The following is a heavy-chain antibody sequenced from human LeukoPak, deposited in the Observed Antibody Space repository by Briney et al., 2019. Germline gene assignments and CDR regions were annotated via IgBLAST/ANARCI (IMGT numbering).Heavy chain of an antibody. J-gene: IGHJ4*02. D-gene: IGHD3-10*01. Sequence: GGSLRLSCAASGFTFSSYAMSWVRQAPGKGLEWVSSISSSSSYIYYADSVKGRFTISRDNAKNSLYLQMNSLRAEDTAVYYCASPYYGSGSYYNGYGYWGQGTLVTVSS. CDR2: ISSSSSYI. CDR1: GFTFSSYA. CDR3: ASPYYGSGSYYNGYGY. V-gene: IGHV3-21*01.